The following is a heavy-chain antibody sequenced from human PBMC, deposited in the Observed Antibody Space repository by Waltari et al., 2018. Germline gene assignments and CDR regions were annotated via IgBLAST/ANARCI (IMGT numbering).Heavy chain of an antibody. D-gene: IGHD3-22*01. CDR1: GGSISSGGYY. J-gene: IGHJ4*02. CDR3: ARDVRSSGYYYYFDY. CDR2: IYYSGRT. Sequence: QVQLQESGPGLVKPSQTLSLTCTVSGGSISSGGYYWSWIRQHPGKGLEWIGYIYYSGRTYYNPSLKSRVTISVDTSKNQFSLKLSSVTAADTAVYYCARDVRSSGYYYYFDYWGQGTLVTVSS. V-gene: IGHV4-31*03.